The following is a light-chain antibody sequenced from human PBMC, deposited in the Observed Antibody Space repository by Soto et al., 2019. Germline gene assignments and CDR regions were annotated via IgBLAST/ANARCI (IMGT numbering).Light chain of an antibody. CDR3: QQYRDFPQT. J-gene: IGKJ1*01. Sequence: EIVLTQSPGTLSLSPGERATLSCRASQSVRSNYLAWYQQKPGQDPRLLIYNSSTRATGIPARFSGSGSGTDFTLTISRLEPEDFAIYSCQQYRDFPQTFGQGTQVEIK. CDR1: QSVRSNY. V-gene: IGKV3-20*01. CDR2: NSS.